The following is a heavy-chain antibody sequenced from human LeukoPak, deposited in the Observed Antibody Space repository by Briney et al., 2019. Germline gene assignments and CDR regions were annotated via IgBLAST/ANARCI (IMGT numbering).Heavy chain of an antibody. CDR3: ARALYSGHADLFDS. CDR2: IYSGGTT. CDR1: GFTVSGTY. V-gene: IGHV3-66*01. Sequence: GGSLRLPCAVSGFTVSGTYMSWVRQAPGKGLEWVSVIYSGGTTYYSDSVKGRFAISRDTSKNTLYLQMNSLRAEDTAVYYCARALYSGHADLFDSWGQGTLVTVSS. J-gene: IGHJ4*02. D-gene: IGHD5-12*01.